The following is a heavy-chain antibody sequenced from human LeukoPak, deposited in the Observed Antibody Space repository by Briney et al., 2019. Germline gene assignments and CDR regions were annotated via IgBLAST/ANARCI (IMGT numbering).Heavy chain of an antibody. CDR2: ISAYNGNT. CDR1: GYTFTSYY. J-gene: IGHJ4*02. CDR3: ARDRGSSSPPTGGDY. Sequence: ASVKVSCKASGYTFTSYYMHWVRQAPGQGLEWMGWISAYNGNTNYAQKLQGRVTMTTDTSTSTAYMELRSLRSDDTAVYYCARDRGSSSPPTGGDYWGQGTLVTVSS. D-gene: IGHD1-26*01. V-gene: IGHV1-18*04.